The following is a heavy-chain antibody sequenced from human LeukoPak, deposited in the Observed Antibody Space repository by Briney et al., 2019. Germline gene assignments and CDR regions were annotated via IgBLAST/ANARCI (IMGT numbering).Heavy chain of an antibody. D-gene: IGHD3-22*01. Sequence: SETLSLTCPVSGGSISSGDYYWSWIRQPPGKGPEWIGYIYYNGSTYYNPSLKSRVTISVDTSKNQFSLKLSSVTAADTAVYYCARSNHFDSSGYTFDYWGQGTLVTVSS. CDR2: IYYNGST. CDR3: ARSNHFDSSGYTFDY. J-gene: IGHJ4*02. CDR1: GGSISSGDYY. V-gene: IGHV4-30-4*01.